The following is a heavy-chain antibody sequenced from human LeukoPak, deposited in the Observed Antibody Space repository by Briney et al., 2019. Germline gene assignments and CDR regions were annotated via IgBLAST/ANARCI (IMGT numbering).Heavy chain of an antibody. J-gene: IGHJ4*02. CDR2: ITASGTAM. Sequence: GGSLRLSCAASGFTFSSYSMNWVRQAPGKGLEWVSHITASGTAMFYADSVKGRFTISRDNSKNTLYLQMNSLRAEDTAVYYCAKAGDGYNFGYWGQGTLVTVSS. CDR1: GFTFSSYS. CDR3: AKAGDGYNFGY. V-gene: IGHV3-48*01. D-gene: IGHD5-24*01.